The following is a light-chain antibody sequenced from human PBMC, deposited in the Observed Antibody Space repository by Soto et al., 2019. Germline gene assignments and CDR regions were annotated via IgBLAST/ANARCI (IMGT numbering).Light chain of an antibody. CDR1: QSVSSR. CDR2: GAS. CDR3: QQYGSSGT. J-gene: IGKJ1*01. V-gene: IGKV3-20*01. Sequence: EVVLTQSPGTLSLSPGERATLSCRASQSVSSRLAWYQHKSGQAPRLLIYGASNRATGIPDRFSGSGSGTDFTLTISRLEPEDFAVYYCQQYGSSGTFGQGTKVDIK.